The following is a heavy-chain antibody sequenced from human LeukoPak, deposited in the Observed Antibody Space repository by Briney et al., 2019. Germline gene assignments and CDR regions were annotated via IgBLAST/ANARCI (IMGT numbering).Heavy chain of an antibody. V-gene: IGHV3-7*01. Sequence: GGSLRLSCAASGFTLSTYWMSWVRQAPGKGLEWVANIKEDGSEKYYVDSVKGRFTISRDNAKNSLYLQMNSLRAEDTAVYSCARFISSSWYFDYWGQGTLVTVSS. CDR1: GFTLSTYW. J-gene: IGHJ4*02. D-gene: IGHD6-13*01. CDR2: IKEDGSEK. CDR3: ARFISSSWYFDY.